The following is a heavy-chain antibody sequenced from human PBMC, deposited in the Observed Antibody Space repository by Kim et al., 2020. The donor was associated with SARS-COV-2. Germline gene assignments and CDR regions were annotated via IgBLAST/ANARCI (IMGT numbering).Heavy chain of an antibody. Sequence: GGSLRLSCAASGFTFSSYAMNWVRQAPGKGLEWVSYISSTSRYIYYADSVKGRFTISRDNAKNSLYLQMNSLRAEDTAVYYCATAASDTGGPLDYWGQGT. V-gene: IGHV3-21*01. D-gene: IGHD7-27*01. CDR3: ATAASDTGGPLDY. J-gene: IGHJ4*02. CDR2: ISSTSRYI. CDR1: GFTFSSYA.